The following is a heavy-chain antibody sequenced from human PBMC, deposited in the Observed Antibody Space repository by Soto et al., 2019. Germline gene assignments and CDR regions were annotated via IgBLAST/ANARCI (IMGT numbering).Heavy chain of an antibody. CDR1: GFTFSSYA. Sequence: QVQLVESGGGVVQPGRSLRLSCAASGFTFSSYAMHWVRQAPGKGLEWVAVISYDGSNKYYADSVKGRITISRDNSKNALYLQMDSLGAGDTAVYYCAREFRGSSFGGGGFDYWGQGTLVTVSS. J-gene: IGHJ4*02. CDR2: ISYDGSNK. V-gene: IGHV3-30-3*01. CDR3: AREFRGSSFGGGGFDY. D-gene: IGHD3-16*01.